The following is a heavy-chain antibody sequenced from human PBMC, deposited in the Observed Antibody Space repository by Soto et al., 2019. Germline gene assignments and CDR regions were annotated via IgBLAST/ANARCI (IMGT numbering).Heavy chain of an antibody. V-gene: IGHV3-21*01. CDR3: AKGAGDRLSLGMDV. CDR2: ISSRSDI. D-gene: IGHD1-26*01. J-gene: IGHJ6*02. CDR1: GFTFSTYS. Sequence: LRLSCVGSGFTFSTYSINWVRQAPGKGLEWVSSISSRSDIYYADSVKGRFTISRDNSKDTLFLQMTGLRREDTAVYYCAKGAGDRLSLGMDVWGQGTTVTVSS.